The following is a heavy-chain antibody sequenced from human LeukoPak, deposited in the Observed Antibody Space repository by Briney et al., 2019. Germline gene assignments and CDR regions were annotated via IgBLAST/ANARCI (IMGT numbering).Heavy chain of an antibody. CDR2: IYYIGST. CDR1: GGSISSSSYY. D-gene: IGHD3-16*02. V-gene: IGHV4-39*07. J-gene: IGHJ4*02. CDR3: ARRTFGGVIAY. Sequence: SETLSLTCTVSGGSISSSSYYWGWIRQPPGKGLEWIGNIYYIGSTYYNPSLKSRVTLSVDTSKNRFSLRLSSVTAADTAVYYCARRTFGGVIAYWGQGTLVTVSS.